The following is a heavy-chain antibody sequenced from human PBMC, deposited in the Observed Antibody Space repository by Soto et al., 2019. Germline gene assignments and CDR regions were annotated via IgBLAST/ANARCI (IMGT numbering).Heavy chain of an antibody. D-gene: IGHD2-2*01. J-gene: IGHJ3*02. CDR1: GYTFTSYD. CDR3: ARVGCSSTSCYFAFDI. CDR2: MNPNSGNT. Sequence: QVQLVQSGAEVKKPGASVKVSCKASGYTFTSYDINWVRQATGQGLEWMGWMNPNSGNTGYAQKFQGRVTMTRNTSISTAYMELSSLRSEDTAVYYCARVGCSSTSCYFAFDIWGQGTMVTVSS. V-gene: IGHV1-8*01.